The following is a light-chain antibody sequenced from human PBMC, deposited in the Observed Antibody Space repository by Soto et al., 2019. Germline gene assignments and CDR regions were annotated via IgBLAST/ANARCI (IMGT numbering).Light chain of an antibody. V-gene: IGKV3-11*01. CDR2: DAS. CDR3: QQRNNWQS. CDR1: QSVSSY. J-gene: IGKJ2*03. Sequence: EIVLTQSPATLSLSPGERATVSCRASQSVSSYLAWYQQKPGQAPRLLIYDASNRATGIPARFSGSGSGTDFTFTISSLEPEDFAVYYCQQRNNWQSFGQGTKLEIK.